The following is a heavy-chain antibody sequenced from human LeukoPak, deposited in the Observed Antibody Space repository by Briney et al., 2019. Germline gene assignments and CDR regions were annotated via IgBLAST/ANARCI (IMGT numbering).Heavy chain of an antibody. V-gene: IGHV4-59*08. CDR2: IYYSGST. J-gene: IGHJ6*02. D-gene: IGHD4-11*01. CDR3: ARHVDYSRNYYYYGMDV. Sequence: SSETLSLTCTVSGGSISSYYWSWLRQPPGKGLEWIGYIYYSGSTNYNPSLKSRVTISVDASKNQFSLKLSSVTAADTAVYYCARHVDYSRNYYYYGMDVWGQGTTVTVSS. CDR1: GGSISSYY.